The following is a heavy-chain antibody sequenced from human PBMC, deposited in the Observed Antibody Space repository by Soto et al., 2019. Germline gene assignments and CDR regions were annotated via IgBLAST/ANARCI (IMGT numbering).Heavy chain of an antibody. CDR1: GGTFSSYA. J-gene: IGHJ5*02. D-gene: IGHD2-15*01. Sequence: VKVSCKASGGTFSSYAISWVRQAPGQGLEWMGGIIPIFSTANYAQKFQGRVTITADESTSTAYMELSSLRSEDTAVYYCARGGPGYCSGGTCFHNWFDPWGQRILVTVS. CDR2: IIPIFSTA. V-gene: IGHV1-69*13. CDR3: ARGGPGYCSGGTCFHNWFDP.